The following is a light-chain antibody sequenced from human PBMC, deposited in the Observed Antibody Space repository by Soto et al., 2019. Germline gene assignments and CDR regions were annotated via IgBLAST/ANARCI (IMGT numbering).Light chain of an antibody. CDR3: QQYDSPRLT. Sequence: DVQMTQSPSSLSASVGDRVTITCQASQDISNYLNWYQQKPGKAPKLLIYDASNLETGAPSRFSGSGSGTDFTFTISSQQPEDIATYYCQQYDSPRLTFGGGTKVDI. V-gene: IGKV1-33*01. CDR1: QDISNY. CDR2: DAS. J-gene: IGKJ4*01.